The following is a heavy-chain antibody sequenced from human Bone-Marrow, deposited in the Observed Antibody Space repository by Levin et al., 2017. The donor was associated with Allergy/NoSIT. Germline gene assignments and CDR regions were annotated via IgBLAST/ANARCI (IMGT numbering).Heavy chain of an antibody. CDR1: GGSVSSESYY. V-gene: IGHV4-61*01. CDR2: ISYRWST. D-gene: IGHD5/OR15-5a*01. Sequence: SSETLSLTCTVSGGSVSSESYYWTWIRQPPGKGLEWIAYISYRWSTKYNPSLKSRVAISIDTSKNQFSLKLRSVTAADTAIYYCAREVSMNGTFDYWGQGTLVTVSS. J-gene: IGHJ4*02. CDR3: AREVSMNGTFDY.